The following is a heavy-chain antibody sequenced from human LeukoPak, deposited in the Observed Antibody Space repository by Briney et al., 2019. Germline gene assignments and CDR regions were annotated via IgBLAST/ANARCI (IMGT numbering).Heavy chain of an antibody. J-gene: IGHJ6*03. CDR2: ISSSSCTI. V-gene: IGHV3-48*01. CDR3: ARDRNYFWSGAESPGYYYYYMDV. CDR1: GFTFSSYS. D-gene: IGHD3-3*01. Sequence: QPGGSLRLSCAASGFTFSSYSMNWVRQAPGKGLECVSYISSSSCTIYYADSVKGRFTISRDNAKNSLYLQMNSLRAEDTAVYYCARDRNYFWSGAESPGYYYYYMDVWGKGTTVTVSS.